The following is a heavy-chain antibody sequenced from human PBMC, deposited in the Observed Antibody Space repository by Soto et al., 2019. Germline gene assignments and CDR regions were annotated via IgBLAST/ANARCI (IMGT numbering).Heavy chain of an antibody. Sequence: SLRLSCAASGFTFSSYSMNWVRQAPGKGLEWVSFISSSGSYIYYADSVKGRFIISRDDAKKLLYLQMNSLRAEDTAVYYCARDYYYDSSGYYERLGFDYWGQGTLVTVSS. CDR2: ISSSGSYI. CDR3: ARDYYYDSSGYYERLGFDY. D-gene: IGHD3-22*01. CDR1: GFTFSSYS. V-gene: IGHV3-21*01. J-gene: IGHJ4*02.